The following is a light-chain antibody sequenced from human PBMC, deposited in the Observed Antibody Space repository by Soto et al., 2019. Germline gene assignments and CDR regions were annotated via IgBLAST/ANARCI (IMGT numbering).Light chain of an antibody. V-gene: IGKV3-20*01. CDR1: QILLHSNGYNY. Sequence: DIVMTQSPLSLPVTPGEPSSISCSSIQILLHSNGYNYLAWYQQKPGQPPKLLIFGASSRATGIADKFSGSGSGTDFTLTISRLEPEDFALYYCQHYGAAPITFGQGTRLEIK. CDR3: QHYGAAPIT. CDR2: GAS. J-gene: IGKJ5*01.